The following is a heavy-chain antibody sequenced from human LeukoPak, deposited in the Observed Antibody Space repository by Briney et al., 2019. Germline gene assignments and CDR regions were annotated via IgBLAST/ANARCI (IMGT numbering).Heavy chain of an antibody. J-gene: IGHJ4*02. Sequence: PGGSLRLSCEASGFTFSSYGMHWVRQAPGKGLQWVAFIRYDGGNEYCADSVKGRFTMSRDNSKNTLYLQMNSLRAEDTAVYYCAKDWDGYNLYWGQGTLVTVSS. CDR1: GFTFSSYG. CDR2: IRYDGGNE. D-gene: IGHD5-24*01. V-gene: IGHV3-30*02. CDR3: AKDWDGYNLY.